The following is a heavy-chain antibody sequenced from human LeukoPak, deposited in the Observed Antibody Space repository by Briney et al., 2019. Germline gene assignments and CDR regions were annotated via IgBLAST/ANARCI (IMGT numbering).Heavy chain of an antibody. Sequence: GASVKVSCKASGYTFTSHGISWVRQAPGQGLEWIGWISAYNGNTNYAQKLQGRVTMTTDTSTSTAYMELRSLRSDDTAVYYCARDLDDIVVVPAAYGMDVWGQGTTVTVSS. J-gene: IGHJ6*02. CDR1: GYTFTSHG. D-gene: IGHD2-2*01. CDR3: ARDLDDIVVVPAAYGMDV. V-gene: IGHV1-18*01. CDR2: ISAYNGNT.